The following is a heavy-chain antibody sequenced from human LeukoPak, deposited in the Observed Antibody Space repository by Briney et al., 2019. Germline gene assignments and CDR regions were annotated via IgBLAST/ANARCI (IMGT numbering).Heavy chain of an antibody. V-gene: IGHV3-33*01. CDR2: IWYDGSNK. CDR1: GFTSSSYG. CDR3: ARDPTMIVVEYYFDY. J-gene: IGHJ4*02. Sequence: GGSLRLSCAASGFTSSSYGMHWVRQAPGKGLEWVAVIWYDGSNKYYADSVKGRFTISRDNSKNTLYLQMNSLRAEDTAVYYCARDPTMIVVEYYFDYWGQGTLVTVSS. D-gene: IGHD3-22*01.